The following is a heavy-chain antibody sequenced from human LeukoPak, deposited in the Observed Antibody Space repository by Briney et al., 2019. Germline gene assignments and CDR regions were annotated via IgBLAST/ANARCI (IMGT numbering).Heavy chain of an antibody. D-gene: IGHD6-19*01. CDR2: IYPTDSDT. CDR3: ARPSGSSGFSDS. Sequence: PGESLKISCEGSGYSFTSYWIGWVRQMPGKGLEWIGIIYPTDSDTRYSPSFQGQVTISVDKSINTAYLQWSSLKASDTAMYYCARPSGSSGFSDSWGQETLVTVSS. V-gene: IGHV5-51*01. J-gene: IGHJ4*02. CDR1: GYSFTSYW.